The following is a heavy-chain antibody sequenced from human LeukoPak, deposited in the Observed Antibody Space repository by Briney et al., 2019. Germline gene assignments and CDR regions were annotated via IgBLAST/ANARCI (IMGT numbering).Heavy chain of an antibody. J-gene: IGHJ4*02. D-gene: IGHD3-22*01. V-gene: IGHV3-30*18. CDR2: ITYDGTNT. CDR3: AQGHYYDTYGLYSYAEY. CDR1: GFIFSNYG. Sequence: GRSLRLSCAASGFIFSNYGMHWVRQAPGKGLEWVAVITYDGTNTFYGDSVKGRFTISRDNSKNTLDLQMNSLRPEDTAVYYCAQGHYYDTYGLYSYAEYWGQGILVTVSS.